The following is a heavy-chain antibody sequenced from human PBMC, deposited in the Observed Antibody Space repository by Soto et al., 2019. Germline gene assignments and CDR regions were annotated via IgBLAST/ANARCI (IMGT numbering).Heavy chain of an antibody. Sequence: SETLSLTCTVSVGSIKNTNFYWGWIRQPPGKGLEWIGSIYYSGNTYYNPSLKSRVTMSVDTSKNQFSLKMSSVTAADTAVYYCARRPSAGPFDIWGQGTMVTVSS. CDR2: IYYSGNT. V-gene: IGHV4-39*01. CDR1: VGSIKNTNFY. CDR3: ARRPSAGPFDI. J-gene: IGHJ3*02.